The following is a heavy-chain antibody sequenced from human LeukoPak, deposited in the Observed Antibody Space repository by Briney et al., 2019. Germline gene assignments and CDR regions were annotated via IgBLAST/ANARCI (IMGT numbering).Heavy chain of an antibody. CDR2: IWYDGSNK. D-gene: IGHD1-14*01. V-gene: IGHV3-33*01. CDR3: ARSGIGLYGMDV. CDR1: GFTFSSYG. Sequence: GRSLRLSCAASGFTFSSYGMHWVRQAPGKGLEWVAVIWYDGSNKYYADSVKGRFTISRDNSKNTLYLQMNSLRAEDTAVYYCARSGIGLYGMDVWGQGTTVTVSS. J-gene: IGHJ6*02.